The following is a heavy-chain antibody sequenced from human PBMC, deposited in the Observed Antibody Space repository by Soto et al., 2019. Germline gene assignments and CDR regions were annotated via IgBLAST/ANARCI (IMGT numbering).Heavy chain of an antibody. D-gene: IGHD3-3*01. CDR1: GGSISIGGYY. V-gene: IGHV4-31*03. Sequence: LSLTCTVXGGSISIGGYYWSWIRQHPGKGLEWIGYIYYSGSTYYNPSLKSRVTISVDTSKNQFSLKLSSVTAADTAVYYCARVVTIFGVVIRYYYYMDVWGKGTTVTVSS. CDR3: ARVVTIFGVVIRYYYYMDV. CDR2: IYYSGST. J-gene: IGHJ6*03.